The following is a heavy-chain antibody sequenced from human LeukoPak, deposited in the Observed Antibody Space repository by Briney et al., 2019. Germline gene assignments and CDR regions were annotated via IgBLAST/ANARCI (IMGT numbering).Heavy chain of an antibody. V-gene: IGHV3-48*03. CDR1: GFTFSDYE. CDR3: AKDATTAVGWVYMDV. Sequence: PGGSLRLSCVATGFTFSDYEMNWVRQAPEKGLEWVAHIGTNGDVINYATSVKGRFTISRDNAKNSVHLQMNSLRADDTALYYCAKDATTAVGWVYMDVWGKGTTVTISS. D-gene: IGHD6-13*01. J-gene: IGHJ6*03. CDR2: IGTNGDVI.